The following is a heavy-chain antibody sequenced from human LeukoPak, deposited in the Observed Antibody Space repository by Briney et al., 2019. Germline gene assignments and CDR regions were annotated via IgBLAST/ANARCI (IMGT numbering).Heavy chain of an antibody. D-gene: IGHD3-22*01. Sequence: SVKVSCKASGGTFSSYAISWVRQAPGQGLEWMGGIIPIFGTANYAQKFQGRVTITADESTSTAYMELSSLRSEDTAVYYCARGMGLYYDSSGYYGILDYWGQGTLVTVSS. CDR1: GGTFSSYA. CDR2: IIPIFGTA. CDR3: ARGMGLYYDSSGYYGILDY. J-gene: IGHJ4*02. V-gene: IGHV1-69*13.